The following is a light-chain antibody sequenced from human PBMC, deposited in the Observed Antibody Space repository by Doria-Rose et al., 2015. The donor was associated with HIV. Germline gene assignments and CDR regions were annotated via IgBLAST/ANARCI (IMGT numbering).Light chain of an antibody. J-gene: IGKJ1*01. Sequence: DIQVTQSPSTLSASVGDRVTITCRASQSISNWLAWYQQKPGQAPKLLIYKASTLQSGVPSRFSGSGSGTEFTLTINSLQPDDFATYYCQHFDKYFSWTFGHGTKVDIK. CDR1: QSISNW. CDR2: KAS. V-gene: IGKV1-5*03. CDR3: QHFDKYFSWT.